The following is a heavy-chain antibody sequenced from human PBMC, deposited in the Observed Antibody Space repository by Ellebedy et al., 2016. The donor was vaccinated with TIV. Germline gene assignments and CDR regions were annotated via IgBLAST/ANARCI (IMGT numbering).Heavy chain of an antibody. CDR2: INHSGST. V-gene: IGHV4-34*01. J-gene: IGHJ4*02. CDR3: AREGLVRGVIRDGENYFDY. Sequence: SETLSLXCAVYGGSFSGYYWSWIRQPPGKGLEWIGEINHSGSTNYNPSLKSRVTISVDTSKNQFSLKLSSVTAADTAVYYCAREGLVRGVIRDGENYFDYWGQGTLVTVSS. CDR1: GGSFSGYY. D-gene: IGHD3-10*01.